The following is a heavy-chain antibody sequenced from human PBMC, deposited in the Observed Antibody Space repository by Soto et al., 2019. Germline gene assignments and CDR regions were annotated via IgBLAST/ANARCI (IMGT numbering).Heavy chain of an antibody. CDR1: GGTFRSYA. V-gene: IGHV1-69*01. CDR2: IIPIFCTA. D-gene: IGHD5-18*01. CDR3: ARNHRRSSYCHGLSDGMDV. Sequence: QVQLVQSGAEVKKPGASVKVSCKASGGTFRSYAISCVRQAPGQWLEWMGGIIPIFCTANYAQKFKGRVTITADESTSTAYMGLSSLRSEDTPLYYCARNHRRSSYCHGLSDGMDVCGQGTTVTVSS. J-gene: IGHJ6*02.